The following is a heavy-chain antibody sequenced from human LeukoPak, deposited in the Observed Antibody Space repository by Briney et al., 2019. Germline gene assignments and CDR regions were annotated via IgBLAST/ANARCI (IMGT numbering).Heavy chain of an antibody. CDR3: ARGILEWLSPLYTDYYGMDV. Sequence: GGSLRLSCAASGFTFSSYGMHWVRQAPGKGLEWVAVIWYDGSNKYYADSMKGRFTISRDNSKNTLYLQMNSLRAEDTAVYYCARGILEWLSPLYTDYYGMDVWGQGTTVTVSS. D-gene: IGHD3-3*01. CDR1: GFTFSSYG. CDR2: IWYDGSNK. J-gene: IGHJ6*02. V-gene: IGHV3-33*01.